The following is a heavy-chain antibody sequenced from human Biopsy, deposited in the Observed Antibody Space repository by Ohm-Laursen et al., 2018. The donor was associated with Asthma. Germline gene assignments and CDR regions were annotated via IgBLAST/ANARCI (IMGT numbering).Heavy chain of an antibody. J-gene: IGHJ6*02. CDR2: VFWSGST. CDR1: GGYTGCSDHH. D-gene: IGHD4-17*01. CDR3: ARVVSYGDIYFGIDV. Sequence: SQTLSLTCRVSGGYTGCSDHHWAWIRQAPGKGLEWIGFVFWSGSTHYSRSLERRVSISIDTATNEFSMKLWSVTPADTAVYFCARVVSYGDIYFGIDVWGPGNTVVVS. V-gene: IGHV4-30-4*01.